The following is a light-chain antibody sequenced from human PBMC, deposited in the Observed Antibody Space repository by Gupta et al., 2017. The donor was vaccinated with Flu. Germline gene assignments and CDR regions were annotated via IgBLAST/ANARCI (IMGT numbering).Light chain of an antibody. V-gene: IGKV1-39*01. CDR1: QMIDNY. CDR3: QESYSTPSCT. J-gene: IGKJ2*02. Sequence: MSRSPSSRSASVGATVAIHCRTEQMIDNYWNWYQQKAGKAPKLLIHAASDLESGVSSRVRGSGFGSHCGLTISDVRPEDSATYFCQESYSTPSCTFGPGTKVEIK. CDR2: AAS.